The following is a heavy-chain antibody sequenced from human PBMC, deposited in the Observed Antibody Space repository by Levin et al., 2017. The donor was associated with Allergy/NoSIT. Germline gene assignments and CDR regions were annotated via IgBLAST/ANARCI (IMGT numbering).Heavy chain of an antibody. D-gene: IGHD2-2*01. Sequence: ASVKVSCKASGYTFSSHGINWIRQAPGQGLEWMGWISGDSTKTNSLQKFQGRVTMTTDTSTSTAYIELRSLRSDDTAVYYCARAVVSVNVRGHQLLPIRERLYYAMDVWGQGTTVTVSS. V-gene: IGHV1-18*01. J-gene: IGHJ6*02. CDR3: ARAVVSVNVRGHQLLPIRERLYYAMDV. CDR2: ISGDSTKT. CDR1: GYTFSSHG.